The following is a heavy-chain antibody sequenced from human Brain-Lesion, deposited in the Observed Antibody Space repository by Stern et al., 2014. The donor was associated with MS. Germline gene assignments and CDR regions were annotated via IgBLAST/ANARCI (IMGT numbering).Heavy chain of an antibody. CDR2: IFNSGST. V-gene: IGHV4-61*02. Sequence: QLVQSGPGLVKPSQTLSLSCTVSGGSISSGGYYWSWIRQPAGKGLEWIGRIFNSGSTSYNPSLKSRVTIPIDPSKNQFSLRLNSMTAADTAVYYCARGRVVPGFQYYATDVWGQGTTVIVSS. J-gene: IGHJ6*02. D-gene: IGHD2-2*01. CDR3: ARGRVVPGFQYYATDV. CDR1: GGSISSGGYY.